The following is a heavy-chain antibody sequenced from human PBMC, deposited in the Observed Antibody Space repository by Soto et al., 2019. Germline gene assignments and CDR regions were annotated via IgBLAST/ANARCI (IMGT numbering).Heavy chain of an antibody. J-gene: IGHJ4*02. V-gene: IGHV1-3*05. CDR2: INAGNGNT. D-gene: IGHD2-21*02. CDR1: GYTFTSYA. Sequence: QVQLVQSGAEEKKPGASVKVSCKASGYTFTSYAMHWVRQAPGQRLEWVGWINAGNGNTKYPQKSQGRVTITRNTPASTAYMELTSLKSEDTDVYYCERSIVVVTALDYWGQGTLVTVSS. CDR3: ERSIVVVTALDY.